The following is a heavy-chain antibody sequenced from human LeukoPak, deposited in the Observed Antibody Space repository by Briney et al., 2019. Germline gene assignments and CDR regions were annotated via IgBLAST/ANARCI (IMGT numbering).Heavy chain of an antibody. CDR3: ARRRGKWDVNWFDP. V-gene: IGHV4-34*01. CDR1: GGSFSDNS. CDR2: ITHVGST. D-gene: IGHD1-26*01. Sequence: SETLSLTCTVNGGSFSDNSWSWIRQPPGKGLEWIGEITHVGSTSYNPSLKSRVTTSIDTSKNHFSLRLSSVTAADTAVYYCARRRGKWDVNWFDPWGPGTLVTVSS. J-gene: IGHJ5*02.